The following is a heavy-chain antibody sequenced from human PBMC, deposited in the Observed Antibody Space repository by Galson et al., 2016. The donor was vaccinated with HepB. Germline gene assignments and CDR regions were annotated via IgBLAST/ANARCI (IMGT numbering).Heavy chain of an antibody. J-gene: IGHJ4*02. CDR2: ISSDGGYI. CDR1: GFTFSSQS. V-gene: IGHV3-21*01. Sequence: SLRLSCATSGFTFSSQSMSWARQAPGKGLEWVSSISSDGGYIFYADSVKGRFTISRDNAKDSLYLQMNSLRVEDTAVYICVREDKLGHPALADFWGQGTLVTVSS. CDR3: VREDKLGHPALADF. D-gene: IGHD1-26*01.